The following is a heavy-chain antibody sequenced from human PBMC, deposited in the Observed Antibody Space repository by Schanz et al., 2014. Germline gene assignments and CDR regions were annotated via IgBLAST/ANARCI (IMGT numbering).Heavy chain of an antibody. J-gene: IGHJ4*02. CDR2: MYINSGST. V-gene: IGHV3-66*02. CDR3: IRGDIMVVPVAHF. D-gene: IGHD2-2*01. Sequence: EVQLVESGGGLVQPGGSLRLSCAVSGFRFKTYEMNWVRQPPGKGLEWISSMYINSGSTQYADSVKGRFTISRDNSKNTLYLQMNSLRAEDTAVYYCIRGDIMVVPVAHFWGQGILVTVSS. CDR1: GFRFKTYE.